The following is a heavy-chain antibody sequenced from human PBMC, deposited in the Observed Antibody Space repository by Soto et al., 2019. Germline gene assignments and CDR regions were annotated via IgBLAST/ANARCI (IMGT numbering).Heavy chain of an antibody. J-gene: IGHJ4*02. D-gene: IGHD6-13*01. CDR3: AFGSWNHFYFDY. Sequence: GGSLRLSCTTSGFTFTSYTMHWVRQVPGKGLEWVATFWYGASGQYYADSVKGRFTISRNPSRSTLYLHMDSLRAEDTARYYCAFGSWNHFYFDYWGQEILVTVSS. CDR1: GFTFTSYT. CDR2: FWYGASGQ. V-gene: IGHV3-33*01.